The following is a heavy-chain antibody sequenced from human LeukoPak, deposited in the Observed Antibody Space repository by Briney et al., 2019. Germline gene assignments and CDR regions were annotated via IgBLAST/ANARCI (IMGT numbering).Heavy chain of an antibody. V-gene: IGHV4-59*01. J-gene: IGHJ2*01. CDR1: GGSISSYY. D-gene: IGHD3-22*01. CDR3: AREDLQWLLHWYFDL. Sequence: SETLSLTCTVFGGSISSYYWSWIRQPPGKGLEWIGYIYYSGRTNYNPSLKSRVTISVDTSKNQFSLKLSSVTAADTAVYYCAREDLQWLLHWYFDLWGRGTLVTVSS. CDR2: IYYSGRT.